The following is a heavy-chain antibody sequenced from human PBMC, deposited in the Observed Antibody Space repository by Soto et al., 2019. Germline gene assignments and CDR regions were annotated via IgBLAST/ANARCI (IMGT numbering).Heavy chain of an antibody. CDR1: GGSISSYY. D-gene: IGHD2-15*01. J-gene: IGHJ4*02. CDR2: IYYSGST. CDR3: ARFVVVAANFDY. V-gene: IGHV4-59*01. Sequence: SETLSLTCTVSGGSISSYYWSWIRQPPGKGLEWIGYIYYSGSTNYNPSLKSRVTISVDTSKNQFSLKLSSVTAADTAVYYCARFVVVAANFDYWGQGTLVTVSS.